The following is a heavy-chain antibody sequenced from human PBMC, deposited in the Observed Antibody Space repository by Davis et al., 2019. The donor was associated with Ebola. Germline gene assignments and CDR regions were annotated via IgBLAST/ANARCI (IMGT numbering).Heavy chain of an antibody. CDR3: AREVRRITMVRDPRLYGMDV. J-gene: IGHJ6*04. V-gene: IGHV1-2*06. CDR1: GYTFTGYY. CDR2: INPNSGGT. D-gene: IGHD3-10*01. Sequence: ASVKVSCKASGYTFTGYYMHWVRQAPGQGLEWMGRINPNSGGTNYAQKFQGRVTMTRDTSISTAYMELSRLRSDDTAVYYCAREVRRITMVRDPRLYGMDVWGKGTTVTVSS.